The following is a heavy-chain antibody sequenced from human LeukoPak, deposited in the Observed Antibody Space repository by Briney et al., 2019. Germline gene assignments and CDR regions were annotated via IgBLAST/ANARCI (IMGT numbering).Heavy chain of an antibody. CDR1: GFTFSSYS. V-gene: IGHV3-23*01. J-gene: IGHJ5*02. D-gene: IGHD2-15*01. CDR3: AKWAYCSGGSCYLLGFDP. Sequence: GGSLRLSCAASGFTFSSYSMNWVRQAPGKGLEWVSAISGSGGSTYYADSVKGRFTISRDNSKNTLYLQMNSLRAEDTAVYYCAKWAYCSGGSCYLLGFDPWGQGTLVTVSS. CDR2: ISGSGGST.